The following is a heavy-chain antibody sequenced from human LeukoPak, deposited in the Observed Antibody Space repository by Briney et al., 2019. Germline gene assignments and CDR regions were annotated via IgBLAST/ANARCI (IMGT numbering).Heavy chain of an antibody. V-gene: IGHV4-59*01. CDR1: GGSISSYY. J-gene: IGHJ5*02. CDR2: IYYSGST. Sequence: PSETLTLTCTVSGGSISSYYWSWIRQPPGKGLEWIGYIYYSGSTNYNPSLKSRVTISVDTSKDQFALKLSSVTAADTAVYYCARSQGYSSSWYWFDPWGQGTLVTVSS. D-gene: IGHD6-13*01. CDR3: ARSQGYSSSWYWFDP.